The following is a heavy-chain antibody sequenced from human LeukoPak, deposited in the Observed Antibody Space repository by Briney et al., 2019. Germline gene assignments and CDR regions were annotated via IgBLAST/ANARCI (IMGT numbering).Heavy chain of an antibody. D-gene: IGHD6-19*01. V-gene: IGHV3-23*01. J-gene: IGHJ4*02. CDR1: GFTFSSYA. Sequence: PGGSLRLSCAASGFTFSSYAMSWVRQAPGKWLEWVSAISGSGGSTYYADSVKGRFTISRDNSKNTLYLQMNSLRAEDTAVYYCAKGSGIAVAGNFDYWGQGTLVTVSS. CDR3: AKGSGIAVAGNFDY. CDR2: ISGSGGST.